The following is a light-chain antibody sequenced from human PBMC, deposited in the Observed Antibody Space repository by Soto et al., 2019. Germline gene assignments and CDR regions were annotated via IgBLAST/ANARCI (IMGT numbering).Light chain of an antibody. J-gene: IGKJ1*01. CDR3: QHYVNSPLT. CDR1: QSVTNNF. V-gene: IGKV3-20*01. CDR2: AAS. Sequence: EIVLTQSPGTLSLSPGERATLSCRASQSVTNNFLAWYQHKPGQAPRLLMYAASSRATGIPDRFSGSGSGTDFTLAISTLEPEDSAVYFCQHYVNSPLTFGQGTKVDIK.